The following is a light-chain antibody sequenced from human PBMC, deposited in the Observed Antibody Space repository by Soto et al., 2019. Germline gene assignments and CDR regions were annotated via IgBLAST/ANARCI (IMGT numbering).Light chain of an antibody. V-gene: IGKV1-39*01. CDR3: QQSYSTPTWT. CDR2: AAS. CDR1: QGISSW. J-gene: IGKJ1*01. Sequence: DIQMTQSPSTLSLSVLDIFTITCRASQGISSWLAWYQQKPGKAPKLLIYAASSLQSGVPSRFSGSGSGTDFTLTISSLQPEDFATYYCQQSYSTPTWTFGQGTKVDIK.